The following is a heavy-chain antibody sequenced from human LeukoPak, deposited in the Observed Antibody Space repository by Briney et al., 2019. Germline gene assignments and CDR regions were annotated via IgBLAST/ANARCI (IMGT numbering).Heavy chain of an antibody. CDR3: ARGMRIVATMIDY. V-gene: IGHV4-39*07. Sequence: SETLSLTCTVSGDSISSSTYYWGWIRQPPGKGLEWIGSLYYSGSTYYNPSLKSRVTISVDTSKNQFSLKLSSVTAADTAVYYCARGMRIVATMIDYWGQGALVTVSS. D-gene: IGHD5-12*01. J-gene: IGHJ4*02. CDR2: LYYSGST. CDR1: GDSISSSTYY.